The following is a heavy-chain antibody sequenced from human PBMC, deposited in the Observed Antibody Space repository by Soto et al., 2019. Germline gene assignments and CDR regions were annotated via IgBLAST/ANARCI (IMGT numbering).Heavy chain of an antibody. CDR1: GGSFSGYY. Sequence: SETLSLTCAVYGGSFSGYYWSWIRQPPGKGLEWIGEINHSGSTNYNPSLKSRVTISVDTSKNQFSLKLSSVTAADTAVYYCARALAAFYDILTGYAYYFDYWGQGTLVTVSS. D-gene: IGHD3-9*01. CDR2: INHSGST. V-gene: IGHV4-34*01. CDR3: ARALAAFYDILTGYAYYFDY. J-gene: IGHJ4*02.